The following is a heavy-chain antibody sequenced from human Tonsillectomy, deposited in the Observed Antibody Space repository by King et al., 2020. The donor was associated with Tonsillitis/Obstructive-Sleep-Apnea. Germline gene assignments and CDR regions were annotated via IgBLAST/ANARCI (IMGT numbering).Heavy chain of an antibody. CDR1: GFTFNNYG. CDR2: IWYDGSKK. V-gene: IGHV3-33*01. J-gene: IGHJ4*02. D-gene: IGHD3-3*01. Sequence: VQLVESGGGVVQPGRSLRLSCAASGFTFNNYGMHWVRQAPGKGLEWVAVIWYDGSKKYFADSVKGRFTVSRDNSKNTLYLQMNSLRAEDTAVYYCARDRGYDDAIPEDYWGQGTLVTVSS. CDR3: ARDRGYDDAIPEDY.